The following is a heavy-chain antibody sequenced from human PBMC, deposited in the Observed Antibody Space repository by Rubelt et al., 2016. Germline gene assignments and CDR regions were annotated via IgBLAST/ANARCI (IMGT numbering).Heavy chain of an antibody. CDR2: ISPGASDT. Sequence: EVQLVQSGAEVKKPGESLKISCKGSGYRFTSYWIGWVRQMPGKGLEWMGIISPGASDTRYSPSCQGQVTISADKSISTAYLQWSSLKASDTAMYYCARLAAIAEAGNSPGYWGQGTLATVSS. D-gene: IGHD6-13*01. V-gene: IGHV5-51*03. J-gene: IGHJ4*02. CDR3: ARLAAIAEAGNSPGY. CDR1: GYRFTSYW.